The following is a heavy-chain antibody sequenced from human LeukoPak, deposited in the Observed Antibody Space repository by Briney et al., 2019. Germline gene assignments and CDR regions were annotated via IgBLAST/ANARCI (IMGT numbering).Heavy chain of an antibody. CDR2: IFYSGST. Sequence: SETLSLTCTVSGGSISCYYWSWIRQPPGKGLEWIGYIFYSGSTNYNPSLKSRVTISLDTSKNQFSPRLSSVTAADTAVYYCARHGSVSSGALVWGQGTLVTVSS. J-gene: IGHJ4*02. CDR3: ARHGSVSSGALV. V-gene: IGHV4-59*08. D-gene: IGHD3-22*01. CDR1: GGSISCYY.